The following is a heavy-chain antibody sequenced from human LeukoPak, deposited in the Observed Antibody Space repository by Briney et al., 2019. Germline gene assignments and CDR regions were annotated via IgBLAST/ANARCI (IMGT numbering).Heavy chain of an antibody. CDR3: VRHGEDDSGYYADFFDK. V-gene: IGHV4-39*01. J-gene: IGHJ4*02. CDR1: RGSVCSRNNF. D-gene: IGHD3-22*01. Sequence: ADTLSLTCTLSRGSVCSRNNFWRRIRQPPGEGLDWLGWIHYRGTSYFNPSLKSRVTISVDTSKNQFSLKLRSVTAADTAVYYCVRHGEDDSGYYADFFDKWGQGTLVSVSA. CDR2: IHYRGTS.